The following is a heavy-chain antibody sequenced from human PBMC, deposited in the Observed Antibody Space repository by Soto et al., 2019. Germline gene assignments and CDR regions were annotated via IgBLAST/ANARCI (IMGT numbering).Heavy chain of an antibody. CDR1: GGSISNDDFY. CDR3: ARATTVTSSFFYYGLDV. Sequence: QVQLQESGPGLVKPSQTLSLTCTVSGGSISNDDFYWSWIRQPPGKGLKWIGHIYYNGNTYYNPSLKSRLTMSLDTSQNQFSLHLSSVIAADSASYFCARATTVTSSFFYYGLDVWGQGTTVTVSS. D-gene: IGHD4-17*01. V-gene: IGHV4-30-4*08. J-gene: IGHJ6*02. CDR2: IYYNGNT.